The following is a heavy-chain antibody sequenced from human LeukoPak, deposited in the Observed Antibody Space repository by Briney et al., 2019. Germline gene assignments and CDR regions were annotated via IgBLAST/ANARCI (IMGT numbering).Heavy chain of an antibody. J-gene: IGHJ4*02. CDR2: IYYSGST. D-gene: IGHD5-18*01. Sequence: PSETLSLTCTVSGGSISSSSYYWGWIRQPPGKGLEWIGSIYYSGSTYYNPSLKSRVTISVDTSKNQFSLKLSSVTAADTAVYYCARMTRGYSYGSQDYWGQGTLVTVSS. V-gene: IGHV4-39*01. CDR3: ARMTRGYSYGSQDY. CDR1: GGSISSSSYY.